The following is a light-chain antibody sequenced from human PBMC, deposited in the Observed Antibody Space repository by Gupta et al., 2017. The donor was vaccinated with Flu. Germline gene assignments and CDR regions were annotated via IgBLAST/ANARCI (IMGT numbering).Light chain of an antibody. J-gene: IGKJ3*01. Sequence: DIQMTRSPSTLSASVGDRVTITCRASQNVTTWLAWYQQRPGNAPRLLIYRVSTLESGVPSRFNGSGSGTEFTLTITGLQPDDSATYYCQHYNSFSFGPGTKVEI. CDR2: RVS. CDR3: QHYNSFS. CDR1: QNVTTW. V-gene: IGKV1-5*03.